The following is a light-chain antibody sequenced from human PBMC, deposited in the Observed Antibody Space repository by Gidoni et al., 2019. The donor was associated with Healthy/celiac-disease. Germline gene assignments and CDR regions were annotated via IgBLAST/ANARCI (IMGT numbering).Light chain of an antibody. CDR3: QQRSNWHFT. J-gene: IGKJ3*01. CDR1: QSVSSY. CDR2: DAS. V-gene: IGKV3-11*01. Sequence: IVLPHSPATLSLSPGERANLYCRASQSVSSYLAWYQQKPGQAPRLLFYDASNRAAGIPARFSGSGSGTDFTLTISSLEPEDFAVYYCQQRSNWHFTFGPGTKVDIK.